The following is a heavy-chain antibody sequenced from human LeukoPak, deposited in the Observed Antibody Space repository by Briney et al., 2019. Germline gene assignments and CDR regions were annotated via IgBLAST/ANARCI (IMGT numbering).Heavy chain of an antibody. CDR1: GGSISSGSYY. CDR2: IYTSGST. V-gene: IGHV4-61*02. Sequence: PSQTLSLTCTVSGGSISSGSYYWSWIRQPAGKGLEWIGRIYTSGSTNYNPSLKSRVTMSVDTSKNQFSLKLSSVTAADTAVYYGARSGWYGIGLDYWGQGTLVTVSS. D-gene: IGHD6-19*01. J-gene: IGHJ4*02. CDR3: ARSGWYGIGLDY.